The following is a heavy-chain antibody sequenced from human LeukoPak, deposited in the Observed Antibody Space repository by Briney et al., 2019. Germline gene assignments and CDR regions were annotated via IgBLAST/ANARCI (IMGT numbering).Heavy chain of an antibody. CDR2: INHSGST. V-gene: IGHV4-34*01. CDR1: GGSFSGYY. J-gene: IGHJ4*02. Sequence: SETLSLTCAVYGGSFSGYYWSWIRQPPGKGLEWIGEINHSGSTNYNPSLKSRVTISVGTSKNQFSLKLSSVTAADTAVYYCARVTGFYGSGSYTGVLYYFDYWGQGTLVTVSS. CDR3: ARVTGFYGSGSYTGVLYYFDY. D-gene: IGHD3-10*01.